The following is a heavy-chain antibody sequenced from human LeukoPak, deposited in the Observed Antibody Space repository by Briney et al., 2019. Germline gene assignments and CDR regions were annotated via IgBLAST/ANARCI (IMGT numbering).Heavy chain of an antibody. V-gene: IGHV1-2*02. CDR3: VREGEGPLSKDFDY. CDR1: GFTFTDHY. D-gene: IGHD2/OR15-2a*01. Sequence: ASVKVSCKSSGFTFTDHYIHWVRQGPGQGLEWMGYIGPHSTFTSSPQEFQGRVTITRDASMSTAYMELTRLTSDDTAVYYCVREGEGPLSKDFDYWGQGTLVTVSS. J-gene: IGHJ4*02. CDR2: IGPHSTFT.